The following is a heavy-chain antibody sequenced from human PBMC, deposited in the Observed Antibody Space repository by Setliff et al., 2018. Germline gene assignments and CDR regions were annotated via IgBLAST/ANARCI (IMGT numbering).Heavy chain of an antibody. Sequence: GGSLRLSCAASGFTFSTYYMHWVRQPPGKGLEWVAFVHYDGVNKHYRDSVKGQVTISADKSISTAYLQWSSLKASDTAMYYCAIPRGWNRDAFDIWGQGTMVTVSS. CDR3: AIPRGWNRDAFDI. CDR1: GFTFSTYY. J-gene: IGHJ3*02. CDR2: VHYDGVNK. V-gene: IGHV3-30*02. D-gene: IGHD1-1*01.